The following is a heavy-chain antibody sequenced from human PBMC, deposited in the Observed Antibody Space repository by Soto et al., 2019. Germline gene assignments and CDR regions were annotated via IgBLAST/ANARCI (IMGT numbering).Heavy chain of an antibody. CDR2: INPSGGST. Sequence: QVQLVQSGAEVKKPGASVKVSCKASGYTFTSYYMHWVRQAPGQGLEWMGIINPSGGSTSYAQKFQGRATMTRYTSTSTVYMQLSSLRSEDTAVYYCARVEYCSSTSCATQRGMDVWGQGTTVTVSS. J-gene: IGHJ6*02. CDR1: GYTFTSYY. V-gene: IGHV1-46*01. D-gene: IGHD2-2*01. CDR3: ARVEYCSSTSCATQRGMDV.